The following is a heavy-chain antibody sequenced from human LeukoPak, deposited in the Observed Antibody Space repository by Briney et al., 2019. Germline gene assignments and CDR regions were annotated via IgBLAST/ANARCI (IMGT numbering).Heavy chain of an antibody. J-gene: IGHJ6*02. CDR2: IYYSGST. V-gene: IGHV4-59*08. Sequence: ASETLSLTCTVSGGSISGQYWSLIRQPPGKGLEWIGYIYYSGSTKYNPSLKSRVTISVDTSKNQFSLKLSSVTAADTAVYYCARHWGTRGMDVWGQGTTVTVSS. CDR1: GGSISGQY. D-gene: IGHD3-16*01. CDR3: ARHWGTRGMDV.